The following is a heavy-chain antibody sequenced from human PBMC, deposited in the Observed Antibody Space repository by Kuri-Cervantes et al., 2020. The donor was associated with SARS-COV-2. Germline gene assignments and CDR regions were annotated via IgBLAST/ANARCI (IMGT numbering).Heavy chain of an antibody. CDR3: ARTGGCTNGVCYTEPDGAFDI. J-gene: IGHJ3*02. V-gene: IGHV3-33*01. Sequence: GGSLRLSCAASGFTFSSYGMHWVRQAPGKGLERVAVIWYDGSNKYYADSVKGRFTISRDNSKNTLYLQMNSLRAEDTAVYYCARTGGCTNGVCYTEPDGAFDIWGQGTMVTVSS. CDR2: IWYDGSNK. CDR1: GFTFSSYG. D-gene: IGHD2-8*01.